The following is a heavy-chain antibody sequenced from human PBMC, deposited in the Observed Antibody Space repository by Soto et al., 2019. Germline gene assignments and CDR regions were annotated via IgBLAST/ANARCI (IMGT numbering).Heavy chain of an antibody. CDR3: AKQRAGYGSGSDTYYFDF. CDR1: GFTFSTYA. CDR2: LSGSGGTT. J-gene: IGHJ4*02. V-gene: IGHV3-23*01. Sequence: EVQLLESGGGLGQPGGSLRLSCSTSGFTFSTYAMNWVRQAPGKGLEWVSALSGSGGTTYYADSVRGRFTISRDNSKNTLFLQMNSLGAEDTALYYCAKQRAGYGSGSDTYYFDFWGQGTPVTVSS. D-gene: IGHD3-10*01.